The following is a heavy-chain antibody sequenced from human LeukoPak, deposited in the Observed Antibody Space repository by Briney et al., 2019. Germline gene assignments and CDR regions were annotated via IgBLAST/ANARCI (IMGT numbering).Heavy chain of an antibody. Sequence: ASVKVCCKASGYTFTSYYMHWVRQAPGQGLEWMGISNPSGGSTSYAQKFQGRVTMTRDTSTSTVYMELSSLRSEDKAVYYCARDLGIVVVVAATPGVDYWGQGTLVTVSS. CDR3: ARDLGIVVVVAATPGVDY. D-gene: IGHD2-15*01. J-gene: IGHJ4*02. CDR2: SNPSGGST. V-gene: IGHV1-46*01. CDR1: GYTFTSYY.